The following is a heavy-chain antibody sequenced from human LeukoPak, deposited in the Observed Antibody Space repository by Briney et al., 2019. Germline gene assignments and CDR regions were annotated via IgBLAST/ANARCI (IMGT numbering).Heavy chain of an antibody. J-gene: IGHJ4*02. D-gene: IGHD3-10*01. CDR3: AKVDRVDYYGSGSYYPVDY. Sequence: PGGSLRLSCAASGFTFSSYGIHWVRQAPGKGLEWVTFIRYDGSNKYYADSVRGRFTISRDNSKNTLYLQMNSLRAEDTAVYYCAKVDRVDYYGSGSYYPVDYWGQGTLVTVSS. CDR2: IRYDGSNK. CDR1: GFTFSSYG. V-gene: IGHV3-30*02.